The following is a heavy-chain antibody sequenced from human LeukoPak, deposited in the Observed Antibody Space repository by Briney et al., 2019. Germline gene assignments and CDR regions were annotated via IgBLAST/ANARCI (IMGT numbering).Heavy chain of an antibody. Sequence: ASVKVSCKASGYTFTDYYMHWVRQVPGQGLEWMGRITSNSGGTSYAQKFQGRVTMTRDTSISTAYMELSRLRSDDTAVYYCARGPAAATNWFDPWGQGTLVTVSS. CDR3: ARGPAAATNWFDP. J-gene: IGHJ5*02. V-gene: IGHV1-2*06. D-gene: IGHD6-13*01. CDR1: GYTFTDYY. CDR2: ITSNSGGT.